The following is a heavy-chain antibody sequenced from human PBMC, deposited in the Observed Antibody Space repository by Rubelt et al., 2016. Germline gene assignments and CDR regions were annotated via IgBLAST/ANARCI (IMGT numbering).Heavy chain of an antibody. Sequence: EVQLVESGGGLVQPGGSLRPSCAASGFTFRSYWMYWVRQAPGKGPVWVSRITVDGSSPTYADSVKGRFTSSRENTKNTLYLQMNSLRADDTAVYYCVRGLDSWGQGTLVTVSS. V-gene: IGHV3-74*01. D-gene: IGHD2-21*01. CDR3: VRGLDS. CDR2: ITVDGSSP. J-gene: IGHJ4*02. CDR1: GFTFRSYW.